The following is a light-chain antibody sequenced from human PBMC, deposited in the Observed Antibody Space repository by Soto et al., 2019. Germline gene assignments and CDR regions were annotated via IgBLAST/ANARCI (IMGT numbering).Light chain of an antibody. CDR1: SSDVGGSDY. J-gene: IGLJ1*01. Sequence: QSALTQPPSASGSPGQSVTISCTGTSSDVGGSDYVSWYQHHPGKAPKLMIYDVRKRPSGVPDRFSGSKSGNMASLTVSGLQAEDEADYYCISHVGHSNVFGTGTKLTV. V-gene: IGLV2-8*01. CDR2: DVR. CDR3: ISHVGHSNV.